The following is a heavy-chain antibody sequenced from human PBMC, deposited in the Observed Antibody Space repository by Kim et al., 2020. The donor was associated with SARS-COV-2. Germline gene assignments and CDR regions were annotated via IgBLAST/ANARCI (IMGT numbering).Heavy chain of an antibody. J-gene: IGHJ4*02. V-gene: IGHV3-30*18. CDR1: GFTFSSYG. CDR3: AKGHDILTGPCI. Sequence: GGSLRLSCAASGFTFSSYGMHWVRQAPGKGLEWVSVITYDGSSKYYADSVKGRFTISRDNSKNTLYLQMNSLRAEDTAVYYCAKGHDILTGPCICGQGTLVTVSS. CDR2: ITYDGSSK. D-gene: IGHD3-9*01.